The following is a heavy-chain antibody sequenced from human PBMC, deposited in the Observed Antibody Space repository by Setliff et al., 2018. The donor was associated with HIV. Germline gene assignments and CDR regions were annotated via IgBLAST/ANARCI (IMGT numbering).Heavy chain of an antibody. V-gene: IGHV4-59*11. J-gene: IGHJ6*02. CDR2: IYHSGST. CDR3: ARAVRDGYYYYYGMDV. CDR1: GGSISSHF. Sequence: SLTCTVSGGSISSHFWSWIRQSPGKGLEWIGYIYHSGSTYYNPSLKSRVTISIDRSKNQFSLKLSSVTAADTAVYYCARAVRDGYYYYYGMDVWGQGTTVTVSS.